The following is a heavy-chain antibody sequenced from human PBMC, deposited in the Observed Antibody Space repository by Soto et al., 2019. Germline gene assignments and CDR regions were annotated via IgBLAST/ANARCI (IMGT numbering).Heavy chain of an antibody. V-gene: IGHV1-69*12. D-gene: IGHD1-26*01. CDR3: ARGGDGTVAAAIHYYYYYGMDV. Sequence: QVQLVQSGAEVKKPGSWVKVSCEASGVTFSTHAIRWVRQAPGQGLECMGGIIPISGTTTYSNKFQGRVTITADESTSTGYMELSSLTYEDTAVYYCARGGDGTVAAAIHYYYYYGMDVSGPGTTVTVSS. J-gene: IGHJ6*02. CDR2: IIPISGTT. CDR1: GVTFSTHA.